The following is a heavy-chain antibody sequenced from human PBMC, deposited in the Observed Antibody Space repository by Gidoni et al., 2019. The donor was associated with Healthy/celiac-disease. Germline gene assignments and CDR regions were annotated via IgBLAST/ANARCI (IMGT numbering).Heavy chain of an antibody. V-gene: IGHV4-34*01. CDR2: INYSGST. Sequence: QVQLQQWGAGLLKPSEPLSLTWAVYGGSFSGYYLTWIRQHPGNGLEWIGEINYSGSTNYNPSIKSRVTISVDTSKNQFSLKLSSVTAADTAVYYCARGTKRGNWFDPWGQGTLVTVSS. CDR1: GGSFSGYY. D-gene: IGHD1-1*01. CDR3: ARGTKRGNWFDP. J-gene: IGHJ5*02.